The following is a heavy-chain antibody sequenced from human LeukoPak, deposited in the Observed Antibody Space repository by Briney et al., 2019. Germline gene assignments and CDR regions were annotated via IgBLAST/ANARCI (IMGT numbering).Heavy chain of an antibody. V-gene: IGHV1-18*01. J-gene: IGHJ5*02. CDR2: ISAYNGNT. CDR1: GYTFTNYG. D-gene: IGHD3-3*01. CDR3: ARGYHSITIFGVVIRNNNWFDP. Sequence: ASVKVSCKASGYTFTNYGISWVRQAPGQGLEWMGWISAYNGNTNYAQKFQGRVTITRNTSISTAYMELSSLRSEDTAVYYCARGYHSITIFGVVIRNNNWFDPWGQGTLVTVSS.